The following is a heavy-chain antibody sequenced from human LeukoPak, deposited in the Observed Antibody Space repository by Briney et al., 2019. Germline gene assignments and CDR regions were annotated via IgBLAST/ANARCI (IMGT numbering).Heavy chain of an antibody. CDR1: GFTFSSYS. V-gene: IGHV3-21*01. Sequence: GGSLRLSCAASGFTFSSYSMNWVRQAPGKGLEWVSSISSSSSYIYYADSVKGRFTISRDNAKNSLYLQMNSLRAEDTAVYYCARDLGYCSVGSCYSTDYWGQGTLVTVSS. D-gene: IGHD2-15*01. J-gene: IGHJ4*02. CDR2: ISSSSSYI. CDR3: ARDLGYCSVGSCYSTDY.